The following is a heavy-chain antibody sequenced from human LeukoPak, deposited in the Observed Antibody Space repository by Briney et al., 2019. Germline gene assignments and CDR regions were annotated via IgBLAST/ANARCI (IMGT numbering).Heavy chain of an antibody. V-gene: IGHV4-59*01. Sequence: SETLSLTCTVSGGSISSYYWSWIRQPPGKGLEWIGYIFYSGSTNCNPSLKSRVTISLDTSKNQFSLKLSSVTAADTAVYYCAAGYSSSWYVLEYWGQGTLGTVSS. CDR3: AAGYSSSWYVLEY. CDR2: IFYSGST. D-gene: IGHD6-13*01. J-gene: IGHJ4*02. CDR1: GGSISSYY.